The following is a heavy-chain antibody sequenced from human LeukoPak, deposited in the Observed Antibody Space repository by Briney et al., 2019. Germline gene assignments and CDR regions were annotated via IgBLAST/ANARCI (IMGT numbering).Heavy chain of an antibody. D-gene: IGHD6-13*01. Sequence: GASVKVSCKASGGTFSSYAISWVRQAPGQGLEWMGGIIPIFGTANYAQKFQGRGTITADKSTSTAYMELSSLRSEDTAVYYCAHSSSWAETYYYYYMDVWGKGTTVTVSS. V-gene: IGHV1-69*06. CDR1: GGTFSSYA. CDR3: AHSSSWAETYYYYYMDV. J-gene: IGHJ6*03. CDR2: IIPIFGTA.